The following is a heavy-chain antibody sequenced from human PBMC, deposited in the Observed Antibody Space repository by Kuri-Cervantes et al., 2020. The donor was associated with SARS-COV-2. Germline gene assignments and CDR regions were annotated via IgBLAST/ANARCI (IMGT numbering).Heavy chain of an antibody. Sequence: LTCAASGFIFSSYSTNWVRQAPGMGLVWDSYFSSSSTIYYADSVKGRFTMSRDNANNSQYLQMNSLRAEDTAMYYCARVGGVSLDYWGQGTLVTVSS. CDR2: FSSSSTI. J-gene: IGHJ4*02. D-gene: IGHD3-16*02. CDR1: GFIFSSYS. CDR3: ARVGGVSLDY. V-gene: IGHV3-48*01.